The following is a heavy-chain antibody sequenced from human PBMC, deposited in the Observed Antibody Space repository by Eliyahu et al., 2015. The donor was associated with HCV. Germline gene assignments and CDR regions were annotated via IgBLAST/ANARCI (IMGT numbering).Heavy chain of an antibody. Sequence: QLQLQESGPGLVKPSETLSLTCTVSGGSISSSSYYWGWIRQPPGKGLEWIGSIYYSGSTYHNPSLKSRVTISVDTSKNQFSLKLSSVTAADTAVYYCASNTRGGYYYGMDVWGQGTTVTVSS. V-gene: IGHV4-39*01. CDR2: IYYSGST. CDR1: GGSISSSSYY. CDR3: ASNTRGGYYYGMDV. J-gene: IGHJ6*02. D-gene: IGHD2-2*02.